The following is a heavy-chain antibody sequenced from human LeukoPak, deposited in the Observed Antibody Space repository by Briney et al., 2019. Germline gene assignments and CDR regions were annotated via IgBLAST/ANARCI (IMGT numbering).Heavy chain of an antibody. CDR2: ISASGGST. J-gene: IGHJ4*02. CDR1: GFTFSSYA. D-gene: IGHD6-13*01. CDR3: ASITHPIAAAGVDY. Sequence: GGSLRLSCAASGFTFSSYAMTWVRQAPGKGLEWVSAISASGGSTYYADSVKGRFTISRDNSKNTLSLQMSSLRAEDTAVYYCASITHPIAAAGVDYWGQGTLVTVSS. V-gene: IGHV3-23*01.